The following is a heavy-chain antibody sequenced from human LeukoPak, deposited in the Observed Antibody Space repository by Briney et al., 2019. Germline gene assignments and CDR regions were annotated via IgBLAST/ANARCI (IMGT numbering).Heavy chain of an antibody. CDR3: ARGAMSSGWFDP. CDR1: GFTFSSYS. CDR2: ISSSSSYI. J-gene: IGHJ5*02. Sequence: GGSLRLSCAASGFTFSSYSMNWVRQAPGKGLEWVSSISSSSSYIYYADSVKGRFTISRDNAKNSLHLQMNSLRAEDTAVYYCARGAMSSGWFDPWGQGTLVTVSS. V-gene: IGHV3-21*01. D-gene: IGHD2-2*01.